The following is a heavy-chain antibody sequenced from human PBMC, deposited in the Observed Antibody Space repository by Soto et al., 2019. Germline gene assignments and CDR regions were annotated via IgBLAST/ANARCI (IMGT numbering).Heavy chain of an antibody. D-gene: IGHD2-15*01. CDR3: TKDRVPDGIYSLDY. Sequence: LRDSCAAAGFSIRDYSINRVRKNPGKGLEWVSFIDLSGTTTYYRDSVKGRFTIFKDKSMNTVYLQMNSLTVEDAAVYYCTKDRVPDGIYSLDYRGQGALVTVSS. CDR2: IDLSGTTT. CDR1: GFSIRDYS. V-gene: IGHV3-23*03. J-gene: IGHJ4*02.